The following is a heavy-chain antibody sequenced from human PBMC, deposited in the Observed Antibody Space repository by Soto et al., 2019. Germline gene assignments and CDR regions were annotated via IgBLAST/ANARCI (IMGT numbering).Heavy chain of an antibody. V-gene: IGHV4-31*03. CDR1: GGSISSGGYY. Sequence: PSETLSLTCTVSGGSISSGGYYWSWIRQHPGKGLEWIGYIYYSGSTYYNPSLKSRVTISVDTSKNQFSLKLSSVTAADTAVYYCARHATVTTVDYYYGVDVGGQGTTVTVSS. J-gene: IGHJ6*02. CDR3: ARHATVTTVDYYYGVDV. D-gene: IGHD4-17*01. CDR2: IYYSGST.